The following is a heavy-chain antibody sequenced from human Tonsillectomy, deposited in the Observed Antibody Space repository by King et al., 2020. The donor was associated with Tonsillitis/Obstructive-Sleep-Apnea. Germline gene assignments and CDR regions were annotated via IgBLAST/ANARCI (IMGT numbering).Heavy chain of an antibody. Sequence: VQLVESGAEVKKPGSSVKVSCKASGGTFSSYAISWVRQAPGQGLEWMGGIIPILGIANYAQKFQGRVTITADKSTSTAYMELSSLRSEDTAVYYCASSDTPWIQLGYYYYGMDVWGQGTTVTVSS. CDR1: GGTFSSYA. V-gene: IGHV1-69*10. CDR3: ASSDTPWIQLGYYYYGMDV. J-gene: IGHJ6*02. D-gene: IGHD5-18*01. CDR2: IIPILGIA.